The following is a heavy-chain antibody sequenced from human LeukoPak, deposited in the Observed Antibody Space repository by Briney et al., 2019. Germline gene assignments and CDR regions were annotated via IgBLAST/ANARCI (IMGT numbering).Heavy chain of an antibody. D-gene: IGHD5-12*01. J-gene: IGHJ4*02. CDR2: INTNTGDP. CDR1: GNIFTTYA. V-gene: IGHV7-4-1*02. Sequence: ASVKVSCKASGNIFTTYALNWVRQAPGQGLEWMGWINTNTGDPTYAQGFTGRFVFSLDTSVNTAYLQISSLKAEDTAVYYCARDQDRGYDFSFDYWGQGSLVTVSS. CDR3: ARDQDRGYDFSFDY.